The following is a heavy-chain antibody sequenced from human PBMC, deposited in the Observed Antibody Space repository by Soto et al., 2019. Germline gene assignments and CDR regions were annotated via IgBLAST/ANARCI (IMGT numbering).Heavy chain of an antibody. D-gene: IGHD3-10*01. CDR3: ARGLPSMAYYGEYYFEP. J-gene: IGHJ4*02. CDR2: ISGGGTK. V-gene: IGHV3-53*01. Sequence: VGSLRLSCASYVFTVSNSYMGCVRHSPGKWLEWVSVISGGGTKNHADSVRGRFTISRDPFKNTLSLQMNSLRAEDTAVYYCARGLPSMAYYGEYYFEPLGQGTLVIVSS. CDR1: VFTVSNSY.